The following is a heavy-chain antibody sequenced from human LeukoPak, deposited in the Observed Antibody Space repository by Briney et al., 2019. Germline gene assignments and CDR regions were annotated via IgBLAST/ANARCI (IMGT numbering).Heavy chain of an antibody. V-gene: IGHV4-30-4*01. D-gene: IGHD4/OR15-4a*01. Sequence: PSATLSLTCTVSGGSISSGDYYWSWIRQPPGKGLEWIGYIYYSGSTYYNPSLKSRVTISVDTSKNQFSLKLSSVTAADTAVYYCARAWSAGSNLDYWGQGTLVTVSS. CDR2: IYYSGST. J-gene: IGHJ4*02. CDR1: GGSISSGDYY. CDR3: ARAWSAGSNLDY.